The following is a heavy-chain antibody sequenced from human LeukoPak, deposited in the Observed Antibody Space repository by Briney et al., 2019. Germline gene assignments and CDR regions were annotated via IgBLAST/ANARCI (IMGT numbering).Heavy chain of an antibody. J-gene: IGHJ3*01. V-gene: IGHV4-30-4*08. CDR1: GFTFSNYA. Sequence: LRLSCAASGFTFSNYAMSWVRQAPGKGLEWIGYIYYSGSTYYNPSLKSRVTISVDTSKNQFSLKLSSVTAADTAVYYCASPAPAVAGWGRASDVWGQGTMVTVSS. CDR2: IYYSGST. CDR3: ASPAPAVAGWGRASDV. D-gene: IGHD6-19*01.